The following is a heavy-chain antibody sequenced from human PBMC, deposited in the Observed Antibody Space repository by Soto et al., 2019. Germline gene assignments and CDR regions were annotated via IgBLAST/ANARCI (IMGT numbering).Heavy chain of an antibody. CDR3: ARMGANYYDSSGYSGTGYFDX. CDR2: IYHSGSN. V-gene: IGHV4-30-2*01. CDR1: GGSISSVGYS. D-gene: IGHD3-22*01. Sequence: SETLSLTCAVSGGSISSVGYSWSWIRQPPGKGLEWIGYIYHSGSNYYDPSLKSRVTISVDRSKNKFSLKLSSVTAADTAVYYCARMGANYYDSSGYSGTGYFDXWGQGTLLTASX. J-gene: IGHJ4*02.